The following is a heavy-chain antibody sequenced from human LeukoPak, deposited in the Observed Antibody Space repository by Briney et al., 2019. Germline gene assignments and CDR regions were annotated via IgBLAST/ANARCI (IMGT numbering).Heavy chain of an antibody. Sequence: ASVKVSCKASGYTFTNYAMHWVRQAPGQRLEWMGWINAGNGNTKYSQKFQDRVTITTDTSASTAYMELRSLRSEDMAIYFCARGRGTGGSDRAFYYYYYMDVWGKGTTVTVSS. D-gene: IGHD2-8*02. CDR1: GYTFTNYA. CDR2: INAGNGNT. V-gene: IGHV1-3*03. CDR3: ARGRGTGGSDRAFYYYYYMDV. J-gene: IGHJ6*03.